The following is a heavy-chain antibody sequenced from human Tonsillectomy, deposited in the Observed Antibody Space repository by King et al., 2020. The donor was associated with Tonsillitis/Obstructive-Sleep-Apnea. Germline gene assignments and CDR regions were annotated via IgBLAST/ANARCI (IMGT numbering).Heavy chain of an antibody. D-gene: IGHD1-1*01. CDR2: INQDGSER. V-gene: IGHV3-7*03. Sequence: VQLVESGGSLVQPGGSLRLSCAASGFTFSNYWMSWVRQAPGKGLEWVANINQDGSERYYVDSVKGRFTISRDSTKNSLYLPMNSLRAGDTAVYYCARDGVHAFDIWGRRTMVTVSS. CDR1: GFTFSNYW. J-gene: IGHJ3*02. CDR3: ARDGVHAFDI.